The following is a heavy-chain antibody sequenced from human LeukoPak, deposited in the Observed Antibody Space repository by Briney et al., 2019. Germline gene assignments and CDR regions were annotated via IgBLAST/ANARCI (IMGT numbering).Heavy chain of an antibody. CDR2: IGNDGRPI. V-gene: IGHV3-11*04. CDR1: GFTFSGSY. D-gene: IGHD3-3*01. Sequence: PGGSLRLSCAASGFTFSGSYMSWIRQTPGRGLEWVSYIGNDGRPIYYADSVKGRFTISRDNAKESVFLQMNSLRADDTAVYYCARTYDFGRGPPGDAFDNWGPGTSVIVSS. J-gene: IGHJ3*02. CDR3: ARTYDFGRGPPGDAFDN.